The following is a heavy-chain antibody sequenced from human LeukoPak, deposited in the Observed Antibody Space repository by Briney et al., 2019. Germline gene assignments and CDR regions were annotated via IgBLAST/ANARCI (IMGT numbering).Heavy chain of an antibody. V-gene: IGHV3-11*04. CDR1: GFIFSDYY. Sequence: GGSLRLSCAASGFIFSDYYMNWIRKAPGKGLERVSYISSSGSNTYYADSVKGRFTISRDNAKNLLYLQMSSLSAEDTAVYYCARSGASCYLGCGFDYCGQGTLVTVSS. CDR3: ARSGASCYLGCGFDY. CDR2: ISSSGSNT. J-gene: IGHJ4*02. D-gene: IGHD2-15*01.